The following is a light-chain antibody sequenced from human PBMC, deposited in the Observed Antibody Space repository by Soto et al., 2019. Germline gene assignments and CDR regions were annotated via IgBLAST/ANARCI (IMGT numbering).Light chain of an antibody. J-gene: IGKJ3*01. CDR3: QQYNSYSS. CDR1: QSISSR. CDR2: KAS. Sequence: DIQMTQSPPTLSASVGDRVTITGLASQSISSRLAWYQQKPGRAPKLLIYKASSLESGVPSRFGGSGSGTEFTLTIRSLKPDDFATYYCQQYNSYSSFGPGTKVDIK. V-gene: IGKV1-5*03.